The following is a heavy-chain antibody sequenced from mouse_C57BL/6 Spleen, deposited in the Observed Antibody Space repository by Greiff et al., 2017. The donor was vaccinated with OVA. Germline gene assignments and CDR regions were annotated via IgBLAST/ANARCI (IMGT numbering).Heavy chain of an antibody. CDR1: GFTFSSYA. Sequence: EVQGVESGEGLVKPGGSLKLSCAASGFTFSSYAMSWVRQTPEKRLEWVAYISSGGDYIYYADTVKGRFTISRDNARNTLYLQMSSLKAEDTAMYYCTRIYDGYPDYWGQGTTLTVSS. CDR2: ISSGGDYI. V-gene: IGHV5-9-1*02. CDR3: TRIYDGYPDY. J-gene: IGHJ2*01. D-gene: IGHD2-3*01.